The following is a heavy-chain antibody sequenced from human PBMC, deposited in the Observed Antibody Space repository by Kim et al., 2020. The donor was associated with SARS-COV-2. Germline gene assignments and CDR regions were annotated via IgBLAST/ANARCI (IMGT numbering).Heavy chain of an antibody. Sequence: SETLSLTCTVSGGSISSYYWSWIRQPPGKGLEWIGYIYYSGSTNYNPSLKSRVTISIDTSKNQFSLKLSSVTAADTAVYYCAKASSLYSSGYYALDYWGHGSPVTISS. D-gene: IGHD3-22*01. CDR1: GGSISSYY. V-gene: IGHV4-59*01. CDR2: IYYSGST. CDR3: AKASSLYSSGYYALDY. J-gene: IGHJ4*01.